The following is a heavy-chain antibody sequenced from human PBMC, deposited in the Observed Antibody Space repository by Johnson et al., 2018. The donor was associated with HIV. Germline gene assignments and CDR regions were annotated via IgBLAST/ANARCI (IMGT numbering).Heavy chain of an antibody. D-gene: IGHD3-22*01. Sequence: VQLVESGGGLIQPGGSLRLSCAASGFTVSSNYMSWVRQAPGKGLECVSVIYRGGTTYYADSVRGRFTISRDSSENTLYLDMNNLRIEDTAVYYCARDTSDYYLWAFDIWGQGTKVTVSS. CDR1: GFTVSSNY. CDR2: IYRGGTT. CDR3: ARDTSDYYLWAFDI. V-gene: IGHV3-53*01. J-gene: IGHJ3*02.